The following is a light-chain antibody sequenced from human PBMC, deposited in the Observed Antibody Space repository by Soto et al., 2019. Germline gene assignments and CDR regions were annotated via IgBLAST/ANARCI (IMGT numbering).Light chain of an antibody. V-gene: IGKV3D-20*01. Sequence: DIVLTQSPATLSLSPGERATLSCGASQSVNSRRLAWYQQNPALAPRLLIYDASMRATGIPDRFSGSGSGTDFTLTISRLEPEDFAVYYCYQCGSSSTFGQGTRLEIK. CDR2: DAS. CDR1: QSVNSRR. CDR3: YQCGSSST. J-gene: IGKJ5*01.